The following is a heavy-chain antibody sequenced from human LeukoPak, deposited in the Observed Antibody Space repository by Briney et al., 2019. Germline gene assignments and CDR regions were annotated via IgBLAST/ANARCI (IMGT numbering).Heavy chain of an antibody. CDR1: RFNFSRYW. CDR3: AREDGTFEY. J-gene: IGHJ4*02. D-gene: IGHD6-6*01. Sequence: GGSPRLSCTASRFNFSRYWMNWVRQAPGKGLEWVSNIIPDGSKINYVDSVKGRFTISRDNAKNSLYLQMNSLRDEDTAIYYCAREDGTFEYWGQGTLVSVSS. V-gene: IGHV3-7*01. CDR2: IIPDGSKI.